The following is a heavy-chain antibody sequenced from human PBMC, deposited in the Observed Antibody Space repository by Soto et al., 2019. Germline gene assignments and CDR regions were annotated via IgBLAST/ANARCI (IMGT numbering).Heavy chain of an antibody. D-gene: IGHD3-3*01. CDR1: GGSISSGGYY. CDR3: ARGRRGTYYDFWRGPLSEGYGMDV. CDR2: IYYSGST. J-gene: IGHJ6*02. V-gene: IGHV4-31*03. Sequence: TLSLTCTVSGGSISSGGYYWSWIRQHPGKGLEWIGYIYYSGSTYYNPSLKSRVTISVDTSKNQFSLKLSSVTAADTAVYYCARGRRGTYYDFWRGPLSEGYGMDVWGQGTTVTVSS.